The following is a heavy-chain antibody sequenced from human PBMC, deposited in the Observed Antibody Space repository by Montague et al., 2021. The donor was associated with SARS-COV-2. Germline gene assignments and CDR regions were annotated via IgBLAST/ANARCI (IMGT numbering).Heavy chain of an antibody. J-gene: IGHJ6*02. D-gene: IGHD6-19*01. CDR3: ARESGYSSGWRYYYVMDG. CDR2: LYTSENS. CDR1: GGSIINYY. Sequence: SETLSLTCTVSGGSIINYYCSWIRQPSGEGLEWIGSLYTSENSTXNHTLTSHVTMSVATTKTQLSLNVTSVTAADTAIYYCARESGYSSGWRYYYVMDGWGQGTTVTVS. V-gene: IGHV4-4*07.